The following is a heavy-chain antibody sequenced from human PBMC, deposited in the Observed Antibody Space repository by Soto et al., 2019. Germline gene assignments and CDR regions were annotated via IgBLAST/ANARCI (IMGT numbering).Heavy chain of an antibody. V-gene: IGHV4-34*01. CDR1: GRSFSGYY. Sequence: QVQLQQWGAGLLKPSETLSLTCAVYGRSFSGYYWSWIRQPPGKGLEWIGEINHSGSTNYNPSLKSRVTISVDTSKNQFSLKLISVTAADTAVYYCARGRGFRLAHYYYYGTDVWGQGTTVTVSS. J-gene: IGHJ6*02. CDR3: ARGRGFRLAHYYYYGTDV. D-gene: IGHD6-19*01. CDR2: INHSGST.